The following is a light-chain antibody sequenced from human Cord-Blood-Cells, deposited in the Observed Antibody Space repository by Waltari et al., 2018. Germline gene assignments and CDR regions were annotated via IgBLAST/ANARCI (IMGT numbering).Light chain of an antibody. CDR2: QDS. V-gene: IGLV3-1*01. CDR3: QAWDSSTVV. CDR1: KLGAQY. J-gene: IGLJ2*01. Sequence: SYELTQPPSVSVSPGQTASITCSGYKLGAQYACWYQQKPGQSPVLVIYQDSKRTSGIPERFSGSNSGNTATLTISGTQAMDEADYYCQAWDSSTVVFGGGTKLTVL.